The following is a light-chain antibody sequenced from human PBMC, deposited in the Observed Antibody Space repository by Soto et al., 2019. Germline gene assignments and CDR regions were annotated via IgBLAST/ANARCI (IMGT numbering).Light chain of an antibody. CDR1: QSLLYSANNKHS. CDR3: QQYFDTPYT. CDR2: WAS. Sequence: DIVMTQSPDSLAVSLGERATINCKSSQSLLYSANNKHSLAWYQQRPGQPPRLFIYWASIRESGVPDRFSGGGSGTDFTLTISSLQAEDVALYYCQQYFDTPYTFGQGNKLEIK. V-gene: IGKV4-1*01. J-gene: IGKJ2*01.